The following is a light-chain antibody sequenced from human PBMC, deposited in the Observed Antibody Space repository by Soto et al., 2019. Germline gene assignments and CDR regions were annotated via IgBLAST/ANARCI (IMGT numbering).Light chain of an antibody. CDR3: QSYDRRLTAVV. Sequence: QSALPQPPSVSGAPGQRVTISCTGSGSNIGSTYNVQWYQLLPGTAPRLLIFANSNRPSWVPDRFSGSRSGTSAYLAIAGLQSEDEADYYCQSYDRRLTAVVFGGGTKLTVL. J-gene: IGLJ2*01. CDR2: ANS. V-gene: IGLV1-40*01. CDR1: GSNIGSTYN.